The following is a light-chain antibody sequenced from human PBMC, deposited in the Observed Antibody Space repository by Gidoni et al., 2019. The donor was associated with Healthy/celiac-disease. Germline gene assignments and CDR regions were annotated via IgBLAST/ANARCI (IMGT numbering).Light chain of an antibody. CDR1: QDISNY. CDR3: QQYDNLPPVLT. V-gene: IGKV1-33*01. Sequence: DIQMTQSPSSLSASVGDRVTITCQASQDISNYLNWYLQKPGKAPKLLIYDASNLETGVPSSFSGSGSGTDFTFTISSLQPEDIATYYCQQYDNLPPVLTFGGGTKVEIK. CDR2: DAS. J-gene: IGKJ4*01.